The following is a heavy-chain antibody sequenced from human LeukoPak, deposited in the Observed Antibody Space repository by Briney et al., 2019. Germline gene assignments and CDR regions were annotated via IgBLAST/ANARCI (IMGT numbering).Heavy chain of an antibody. V-gene: IGHV1-46*01. J-gene: IGHJ3*02. D-gene: IGHD2-2*01. CDR3: ARYCRSTSCSPDAFDI. Sequence: ASVKVSCKASGYTFTSYYMHWVRQAPGQGLEWMGIINPSGGSTSYAQKFQGRVTMTRDTSTSTVYMELSSLRSEDTAVYYCARYCRSTSCSPDAFDIWGQGTMVTVSS. CDR2: INPSGGST. CDR1: GYTFTSYY.